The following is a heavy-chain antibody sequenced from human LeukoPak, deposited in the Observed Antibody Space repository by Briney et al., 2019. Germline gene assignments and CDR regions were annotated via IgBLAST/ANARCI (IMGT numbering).Heavy chain of an antibody. CDR2: ISYDGSNK. J-gene: IGHJ4*02. V-gene: IGHV3-30*04. CDR3: AREEIGYCSGGSCYYFDY. Sequence: GGSLRLSCAASGFTFSSYAMHWVRQAPGKGLEWVAVISYDGSNKYYADSVKGRFTIFRDNSKNTLYLQMNSLRAEDTAVYYCAREEIGYCSGGSCYYFDYWGQGTLVTVSS. CDR1: GFTFSSYA. D-gene: IGHD2-15*01.